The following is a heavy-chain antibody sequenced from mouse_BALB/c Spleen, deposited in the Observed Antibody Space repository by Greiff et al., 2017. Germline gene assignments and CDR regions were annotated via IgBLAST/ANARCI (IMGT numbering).Heavy chain of an antibody. CDR3: ARKDYYGSSPPDY. CDR1: GYSFTSYY. J-gene: IGHJ2*01. Sequence: VQLKQSGPELMKPGASVKISCKASGYSFTSYYMHWVKQSHGKSLEWIGYIDPFNGGTSYNQKFKGKATLTVDKSSSTAYMHLSSLTSEDSAVYYCARKDYYGSSPPDYWGQGTTLTVSS. CDR2: IDPFNGGT. D-gene: IGHD1-1*01. V-gene: IGHV1S135*01.